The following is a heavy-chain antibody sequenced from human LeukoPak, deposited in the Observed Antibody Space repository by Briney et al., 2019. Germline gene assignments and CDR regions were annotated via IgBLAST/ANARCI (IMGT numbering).Heavy chain of an antibody. J-gene: IGHJ4*02. D-gene: IGHD5-24*01. CDR1: GFTFSNYW. V-gene: IGHV3-74*01. CDR3: ANGRSTSFDY. Sequence: GGSLRLSCAGSGFTFSNYWVHWVRQPPGKGLGWVSRINSDGIATSYADSVKGRFTISRDNAKNTLYLQMNSLRVEDTAVYYCANGRSTSFDYWGRGTLATVSS. CDR2: INSDGIAT.